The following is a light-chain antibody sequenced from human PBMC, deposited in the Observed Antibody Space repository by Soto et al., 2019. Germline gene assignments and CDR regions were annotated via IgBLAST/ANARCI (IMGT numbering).Light chain of an antibody. CDR1: QTINNNY. J-gene: IGKJ1*01. V-gene: IGKV3-20*01. CDR2: GAS. Sequence: EIVLTQSPGTLSLSPGERATLSCRASQTINNNYLGWYQQKPGQAPRLLIYGASNRATGIPDRFSGSGSGTDFTLTISRLEPEDFAVYYCQQYGSSGTFGQGTKVDIK. CDR3: QQYGSSGT.